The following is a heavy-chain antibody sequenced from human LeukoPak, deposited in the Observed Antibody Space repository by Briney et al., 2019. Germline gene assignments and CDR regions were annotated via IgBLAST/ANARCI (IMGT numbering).Heavy chain of an antibody. CDR1: GYTFTNSY. J-gene: IGHJ5*02. D-gene: IGHD1-26*01. CDR3: ARAGGRSWFDP. V-gene: IGHV1-2*02. Sequence: ASVKVSCKASGYTFTNSYIHWVRQAPGQGLEWMGSMNPKSGGTKYAQKFQGRGSMTRDTSISTAYMDVPRLTSGDAAVYYCARAGGRSWFDPWGQGTLVTVSS. CDR2: MNPKSGGT.